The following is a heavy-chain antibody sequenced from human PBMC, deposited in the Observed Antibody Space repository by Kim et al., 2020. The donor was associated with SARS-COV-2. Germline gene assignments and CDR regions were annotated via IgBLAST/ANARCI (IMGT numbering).Heavy chain of an antibody. CDR2: IKLDGGDK. CDR3: VRAGDKFYYYMDS. CDR1: GFMFSNYW. D-gene: IGHD3-16*01. J-gene: IGHJ6*03. V-gene: IGHV3-7*01. Sequence: LSLTCAASGFMFSNYWMSWVRQAPGKGLEWVANIKLDGGDKYYVDSVKGRFTISRDNAKNSLYLQMNGLRGEDTAVYYCVRAGDKFYYYMDSWGKGTTVTVSS.